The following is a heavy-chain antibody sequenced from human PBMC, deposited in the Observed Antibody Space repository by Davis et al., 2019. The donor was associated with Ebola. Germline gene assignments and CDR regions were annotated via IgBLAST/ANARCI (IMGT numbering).Heavy chain of an antibody. Sequence: GSLRLSCTVSGGSIISSSSYWGWIRQPPRKGLEWIGSIYYSGITYYNPSLKSRVTISVDTSKNQFSLKLRSVTAADTAVYYCARQGSAWYNWFDPWGQGTLVTVSS. CDR2: IYYSGIT. CDR1: GGSIISSSSY. J-gene: IGHJ5*02. CDR3: ARQGSAWYNWFDP. D-gene: IGHD1-26*01. V-gene: IGHV4-39*01.